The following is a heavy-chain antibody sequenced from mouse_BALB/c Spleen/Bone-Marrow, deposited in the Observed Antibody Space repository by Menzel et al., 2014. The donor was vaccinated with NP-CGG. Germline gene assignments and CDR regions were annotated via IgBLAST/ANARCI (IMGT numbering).Heavy chain of an antibody. V-gene: IGHV14-3*02. CDR3: ARRGLYYDYDAWFAY. J-gene: IGHJ3*01. CDR1: GFNIKDTY. CDR2: IDPANGNT. D-gene: IGHD2-4*01. Sequence: EVHLVESGAELVKPGASVKLSCTASGFNIKDTYMHWVKQRPEQGLEWIGRIDPANGNTKYDPKFQGKATITADTSSNTAYLQLSSLTSEDTAVYYCARRGLYYDYDAWFAYWGQGTLVTVSA.